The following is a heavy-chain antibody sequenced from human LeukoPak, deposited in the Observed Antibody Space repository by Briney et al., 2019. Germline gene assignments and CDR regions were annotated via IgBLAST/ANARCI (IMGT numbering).Heavy chain of an antibody. CDR1: GGTFSSYA. Sequence: SVKVSCKASGGTFSSYAISWVRQAPGQGLEWMGGIIPIFGTANYAQKFQGRVTITADESTSTAYMELSSLRSEDTAVYYCARDRQEYYYDSSGYYSWFDPWGQGTLVTVSS. J-gene: IGHJ5*02. D-gene: IGHD3-22*01. CDR2: IIPIFGTA. V-gene: IGHV1-69*01. CDR3: ARDRQEYYYDSSGYYSWFDP.